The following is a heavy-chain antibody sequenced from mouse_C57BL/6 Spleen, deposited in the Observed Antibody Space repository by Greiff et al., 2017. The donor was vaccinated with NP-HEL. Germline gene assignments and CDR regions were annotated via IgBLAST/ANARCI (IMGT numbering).Heavy chain of an antibody. CDR2: ISSGGSYT. CDR3: ARPYDYYGSSYVSAMDY. D-gene: IGHD1-1*01. Sequence: DVQLVESGGDLVKPGGSLKLSCAASGFTFSSYGMSWVRQTPDKRLEWVATISSGGSYTYYPDSVKGRFTISRDNAKNTLYLQMSSLKSEDTAMYYCARPYDYYGSSYVSAMDYWGQGTSVTVSS. J-gene: IGHJ4*01. V-gene: IGHV5-6*01. CDR1: GFTFSSYG.